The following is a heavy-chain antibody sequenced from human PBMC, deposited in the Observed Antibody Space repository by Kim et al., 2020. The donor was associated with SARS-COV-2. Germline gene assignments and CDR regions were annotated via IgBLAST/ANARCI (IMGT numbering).Heavy chain of an antibody. Sequence: SETLSLTCTVSGGSISSYYWSWIRQPPGKGLEWIGYIYYSGSTNYNPSLKSRVTISVDTSKNQFSLKLSSVTAADTAVYYCARAGGSGSYYKRWDHAFDIWGQGTMVTVSS. CDR3: ARAGGSGSYYKRWDHAFDI. V-gene: IGHV4-59*13. J-gene: IGHJ3*02. CDR1: GGSISSYY. D-gene: IGHD1-26*01. CDR2: IYYSGST.